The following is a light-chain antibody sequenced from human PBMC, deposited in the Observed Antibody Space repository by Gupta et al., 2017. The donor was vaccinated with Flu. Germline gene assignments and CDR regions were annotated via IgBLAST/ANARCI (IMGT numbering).Light chain of an antibody. CDR3: QQRSTWPT. J-gene: IGKJ1*01. V-gene: IGKV3-11*01. CDR1: QSVNSY. Sequence: SPATLSLSPGERATLSCRASQSVNSYLAWYQQKPGQAPRLLIYDASNRATGIPARFSGSGSGTDFTLTISSLEPEDFAAYYCQQRSTWPTFGQGTKVEIK. CDR2: DAS.